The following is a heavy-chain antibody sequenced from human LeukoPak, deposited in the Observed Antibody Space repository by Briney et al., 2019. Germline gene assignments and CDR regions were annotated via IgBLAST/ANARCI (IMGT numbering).Heavy chain of an antibody. CDR1: GFTFNTNA. Sequence: GGSLRLSCAASGFTFNTNAMSWVRQAPGKGLEWVSAISGRTGGTYYADSVKGRFTISRDNSKSTLYLQMDSLRAEDTAVYYCAKADYYDFDSWGQGTLVTVSS. CDR2: ISGRTGGT. CDR3: AKADYYDFDS. D-gene: IGHD3-10*01. V-gene: IGHV3-23*01. J-gene: IGHJ4*02.